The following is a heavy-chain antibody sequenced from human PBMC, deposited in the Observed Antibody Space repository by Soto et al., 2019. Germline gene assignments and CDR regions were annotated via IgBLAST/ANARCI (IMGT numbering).Heavy chain of an antibody. J-gene: IGHJ4*02. V-gene: IGHV3-7*01. D-gene: IGHD3-16*02. CDR2: IKQDGSEK. Sequence: GGSLRLSCAASGFTFSSYWMSWVRQAPGKGLEWVANIKQDGSEKYYVDSVKGRFTISRDNAKNSLYLQMNSLRAEDTAVYYCARVPYDYIWGSYRLEYFDYWGQGTLVTVSS. CDR3: ARVPYDYIWGSYRLEYFDY. CDR1: GFTFSSYW.